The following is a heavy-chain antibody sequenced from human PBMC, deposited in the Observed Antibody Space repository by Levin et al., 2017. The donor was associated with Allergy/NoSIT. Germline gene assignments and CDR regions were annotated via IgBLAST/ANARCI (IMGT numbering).Heavy chain of an antibody. J-gene: IGHJ3*02. V-gene: IGHV4-38-2*02. CDR2: IYHSGST. CDR3: ARDKKDSSGYYYEDAFDI. D-gene: IGHD3-22*01. CDR1: GYSISSGYY. Sequence: SETLSLTCAVSGYSISSGYYWGWIRQPPGKGLEWIGSIYHSGSTYYNPSLKSRVTISVDTSKNQFSLKLSSVTAADTAVYYCARDKKDSSGYYYEDAFDIWGQGTMVTVSS.